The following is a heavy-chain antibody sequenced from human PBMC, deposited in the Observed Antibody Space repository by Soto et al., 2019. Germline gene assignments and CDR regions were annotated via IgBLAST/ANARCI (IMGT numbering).Heavy chain of an antibody. D-gene: IGHD5-12*01. CDR1: GYTLTALS. V-gene: IGHV1-24*01. CDR3: ATSGFAYYNFDY. Sequence: ASVKVSSKVSGYTLTALSMKWVRQAPGKGLEWMGGFDPENSEIIYAQKFQGRVTMTEDTSADTAYMELSSLRSEDTAVYYCATSGFAYYNFDYWGQGTLVTVSS. J-gene: IGHJ4*02. CDR2: FDPENSEI.